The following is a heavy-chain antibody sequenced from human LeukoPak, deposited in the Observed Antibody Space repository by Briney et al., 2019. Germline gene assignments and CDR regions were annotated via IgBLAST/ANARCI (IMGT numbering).Heavy chain of an antibody. CDR3: TRDLVDIVVVPAAIRTETKGYYYMDV. CDR2: IRSKAYGETT. D-gene: IGHD2-2*03. V-gene: IGHV3-49*04. J-gene: IGHJ6*03. CDR1: GFTFGDYA. Sequence: GGSLRLSCTTSGFTFGDYAMSWVRQAPGEGLEWVGFIRSKAYGETTEYAASVKGRFTMSRDDSKSIAYLQMNSLKTEDTAVYYCTRDLVDIVVVPAAIRTETKGYYYMDVWGKGTTVTVSS.